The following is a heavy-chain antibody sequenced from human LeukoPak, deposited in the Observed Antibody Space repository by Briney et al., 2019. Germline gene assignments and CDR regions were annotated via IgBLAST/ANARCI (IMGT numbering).Heavy chain of an antibody. J-gene: IGHJ3*02. V-gene: IGHV1-69*13. D-gene: IGHD2-2*03. Sequence: ASVKVSCKASGGTFSSYAISWVRQAPGQGLEWMGGIIPIFGTANYAQKFQGRVTITADESTSTAYMELSSLRSEDAAVYYCARDLDIVVVPAHDAFDIWGQGTMVTVSS. CDR1: GGTFSSYA. CDR2: IIPIFGTA. CDR3: ARDLDIVVVPAHDAFDI.